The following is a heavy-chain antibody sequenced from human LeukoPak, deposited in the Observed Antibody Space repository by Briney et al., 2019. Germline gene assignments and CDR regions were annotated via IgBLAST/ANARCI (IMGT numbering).Heavy chain of an antibody. CDR3: ARDAGGWYFDY. J-gene: IGHJ4*02. D-gene: IGHD6-19*01. Sequence: ASVNVSCKASGYTFTIYYMHWVRQAPGQGLEWMGIINPSGGSTSYAQKFQGRVTMTGDTSTSTVYMELSSLRSEDTAVYYCARDAGGWYFDYWGQGTLVTVSS. CDR1: GYTFTIYY. CDR2: INPSGGST. V-gene: IGHV1-46*01.